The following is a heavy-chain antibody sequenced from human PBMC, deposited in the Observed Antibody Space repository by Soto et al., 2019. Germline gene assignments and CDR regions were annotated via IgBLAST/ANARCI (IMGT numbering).Heavy chain of an antibody. D-gene: IGHD2-15*01. CDR3: GRDGYCSGGSCYSVPVFDY. CDR1: GFTFSSYG. Sequence: QVQLVESGGGVVQPGRSLRLSCAASGFTFSSYGMHWVRQAPGKGLEWVAVIWYDGSNKYYADSVKGRFTISRDNSKNTLYLPMNRRRAEDTAVYYCGRDGYCSGGSCYSVPVFDYWGQGTLVTVSS. CDR2: IWYDGSNK. V-gene: IGHV3-33*01. J-gene: IGHJ4*02.